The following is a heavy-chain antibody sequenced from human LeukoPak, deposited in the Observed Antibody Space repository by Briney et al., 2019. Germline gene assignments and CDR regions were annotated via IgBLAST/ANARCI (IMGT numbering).Heavy chain of an antibody. CDR1: GFTFSSYW. D-gene: IGHD2/OR15-2a*01. J-gene: IGHJ1*01. V-gene: IGHV3-74*01. Sequence: PGGSLRLSCAASGFTFSSYWMHWVRQAPGKGLVWVSRINSGGSITTYADFVKGRFTISRGNANNTLYLQMNSLKAEDTAVYYCVKIGESWGRGTLVTVSS. CDR2: INSGGSIT. CDR3: VKIGES.